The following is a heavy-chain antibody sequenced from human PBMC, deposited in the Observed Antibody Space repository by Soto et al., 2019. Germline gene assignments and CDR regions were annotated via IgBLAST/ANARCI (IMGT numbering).Heavy chain of an antibody. CDR1: VFTLSGYA. J-gene: IGHJ4*02. CDR3: AREENGY. CDR2: ISYDGSNK. V-gene: IGHV3-30-3*01. D-gene: IGHD2-8*01. Sequence: GGSLRLSCAASVFTLSGYAMHWVRQAPGKGLEWVAVISYDGSNKYYADSVKGRFTISRDNSKNTLYLQMNSLRAEDTAVYYCAREENGYWGQGTLVTVSS.